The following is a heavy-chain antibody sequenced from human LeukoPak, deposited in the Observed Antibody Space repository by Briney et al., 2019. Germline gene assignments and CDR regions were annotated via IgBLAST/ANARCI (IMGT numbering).Heavy chain of an antibody. V-gene: IGHV4-59*13. D-gene: IGHD6-13*01. CDR3: ARDRAAGTLDF. J-gene: IGHJ4*02. Sequence: RSDTESLPCTFSIRSNPGYYGAWIWRPRGRGLVWIGYIQYSGNTEYNPPLASRASISVDTAKDQFSLNLRSVTAADTAVYYCARDRAAGTLDFWGQGTLVTVSS. CDR2: IQYSGNT. CDR1: IRSNPGYY.